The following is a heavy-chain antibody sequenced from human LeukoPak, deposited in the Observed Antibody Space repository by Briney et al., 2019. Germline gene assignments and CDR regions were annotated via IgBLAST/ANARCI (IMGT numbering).Heavy chain of an antibody. J-gene: IGHJ4*02. V-gene: IGHV3-74*01. CDR1: GFTFTSHW. CDR3: AEVTNIAAKVPNYFDY. CDR2: IDNDGSDT. D-gene: IGHD6-13*01. Sequence: GGSLRLSCAASGFTFTSHWMHWVRQAPGKGLVWVSRIDNDGSDTTYADSVKGRFTISRDNSKNTLYLQMNSLRAEDTAVYYCAEVTNIAAKVPNYFDYWGQGTLVTVSS.